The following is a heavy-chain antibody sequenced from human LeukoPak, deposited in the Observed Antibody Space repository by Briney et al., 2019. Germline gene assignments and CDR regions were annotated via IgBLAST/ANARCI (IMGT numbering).Heavy chain of an antibody. D-gene: IGHD5-18*01. J-gene: IGHJ4*02. V-gene: IGHV1-3*01. CDR1: GYTFTSYA. CDR2: INAGNGNT. CDR3: ARDRRGYSYGYEFDY. Sequence: ASGKVSCKASGYTFTSYAMHWVRQAPGQRLEWMGWINAGNGNTKYSQKFQGRVTITRDTSASTAYMELSSMRSEDTAVYYCARDRRGYSYGYEFDYWGQGTLVTVSS.